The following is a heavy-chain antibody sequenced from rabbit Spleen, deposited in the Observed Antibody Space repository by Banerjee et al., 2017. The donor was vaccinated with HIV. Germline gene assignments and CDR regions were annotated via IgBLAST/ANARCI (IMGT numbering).Heavy chain of an antibody. CDR1: GVSFSSSYW. J-gene: IGHJ3*01. D-gene: IGHD3-1*01. V-gene: IGHV1S45*01. CDR3: AGMLYWGTGHTL. Sequence: EQLEESGGGLVKPEGSLTLTCKASGVSFSSSYWICWVRQAPGKGLEWIACMSADSGITNYANWAKGRFTISKTSSTTVTLQMTSLTAADTATYFCAGMLYWGTGHTLWGQGTLVTVS. CDR2: MSADSGIT.